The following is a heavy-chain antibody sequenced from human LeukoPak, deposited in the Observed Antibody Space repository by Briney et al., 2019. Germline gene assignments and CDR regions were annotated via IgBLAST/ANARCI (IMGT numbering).Heavy chain of an antibody. D-gene: IGHD4-17*01. CDR1: GGTFSSYA. J-gene: IGHJ4*02. CDR2: IIPIFGTA. V-gene: IGHV1-69*05. Sequence: SVKVSCKASGGTFSSYAISWVRQAPGQGLEWMGRIIPIFGTANYAQKFQGRVTITTDESTSAAYMELSSLRSEDTAVYYCARYGDFGFDYWGQGTLVTVSS. CDR3: ARYGDFGFDY.